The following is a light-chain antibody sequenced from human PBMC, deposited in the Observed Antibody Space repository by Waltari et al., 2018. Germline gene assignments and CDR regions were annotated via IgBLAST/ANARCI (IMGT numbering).Light chain of an antibody. Sequence: EVVLTQSPGTLSLSPGERATLCCRASQSVSGALAWYQQNPGQAPRLLIYGASNRATGIPDRFSGSGSGTDFSLIISRLEPEDFAVYYCQHYVSLPVTFGQGTKVEIK. CDR2: GAS. V-gene: IGKV3-20*01. CDR1: QSVSGA. CDR3: QHYVSLPVT. J-gene: IGKJ1*01.